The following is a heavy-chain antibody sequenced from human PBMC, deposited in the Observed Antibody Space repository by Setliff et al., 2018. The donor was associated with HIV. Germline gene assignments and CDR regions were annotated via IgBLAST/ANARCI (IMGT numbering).Heavy chain of an antibody. CDR1: GGSISSYY. V-gene: IGHV4-59*03. D-gene: IGHD4-17*01. Sequence: LSLTCTVSGGSISSYYWSVFRQPPGKGLEWIGYIYYSGSSNYNPSLKSRVTISVDTSNNQFSLKLSSVTAADTAVYYCAGGDLYGDYAFSYWGQGTLVTVSS. CDR3: AGGDLYGDYAFSY. CDR2: IYYSGSS. J-gene: IGHJ4*02.